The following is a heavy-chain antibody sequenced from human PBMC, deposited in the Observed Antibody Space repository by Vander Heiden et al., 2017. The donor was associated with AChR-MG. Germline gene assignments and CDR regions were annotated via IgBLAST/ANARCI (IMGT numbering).Heavy chain of an antibody. V-gene: IGHV3-30*04. CDR1: GFTLSKYS. J-gene: IGHJ3*02. CDR2: ISYDGTNK. CDR3: ARTRYCTGDSCYGGFDAADI. D-gene: IGHD2-15*01. Sequence: QVQLVESGGGVVQPGTSLRLSCAASGFTLSKYSMHWVRQAPGKGLEWVATISYDGTNKNYAESVRGRFTISRDNSKNTLYLQMNSLRAEDTAVYYCARTRYCTGDSCYGGFDAADIWGQGTMVTVSS.